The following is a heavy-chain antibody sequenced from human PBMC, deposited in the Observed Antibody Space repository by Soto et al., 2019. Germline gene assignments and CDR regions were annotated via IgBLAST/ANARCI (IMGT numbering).Heavy chain of an antibody. CDR1: GYTFTTYY. Sequence: QVQLVQSGAEVKKPGASVKVSCKASGYTFTTYYIHWVRQAPGQGLEWMGIINPSGGSTTYAQKFQGRVTMTRDTSTSTVYMELSSLRSEDTAVYYCARDHLYDSSGWDFDYWGQGTLVTVSS. CDR2: INPSGGST. J-gene: IGHJ4*02. V-gene: IGHV1-46*03. CDR3: ARDHLYDSSGWDFDY. D-gene: IGHD3-22*01.